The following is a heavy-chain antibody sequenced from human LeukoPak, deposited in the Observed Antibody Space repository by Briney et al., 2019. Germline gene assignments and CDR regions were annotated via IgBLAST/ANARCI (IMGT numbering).Heavy chain of an antibody. J-gene: IGHJ4*02. CDR3: WVPATAGEADY. CDR1: GFTFSSYW. D-gene: IGHD2-2*01. CDR2: IKRDGSDK. Sequence: GGSLRLSCAASGFTFSSYWMTWVRQAPGKGLEWVANIKRDGSDKHYVDSVKGRFTISRDNVQNSLYLQMNSLRAEDTAVYYCWVPATAGEADYWGQGTLVTVSS. V-gene: IGHV3-7*01.